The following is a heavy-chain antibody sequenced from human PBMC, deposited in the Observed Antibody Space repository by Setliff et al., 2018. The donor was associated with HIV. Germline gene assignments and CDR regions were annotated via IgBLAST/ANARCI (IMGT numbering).Heavy chain of an antibody. D-gene: IGHD2-8*02. J-gene: IGHJ4*02. CDR3: VRDRIEGRTVFDT. Sequence: AGGSLRLSCAASGFSFESHWMHWVRQSPGKGLVWISRISGDGTRTAYADSAKGRFTISRDNAANTLYLQVDGLRGEDSAVYYCVRDRIEGRTVFDTWGLGTLVTVSS. V-gene: IGHV3-74*01. CDR1: GFSFESHW. CDR2: ISGDGTRT.